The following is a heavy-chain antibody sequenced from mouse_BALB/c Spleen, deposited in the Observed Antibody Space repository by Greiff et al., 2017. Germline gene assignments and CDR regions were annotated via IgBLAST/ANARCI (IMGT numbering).Heavy chain of an antibody. CDR2: IWSDGST. J-gene: IGHJ4*01. CDR3: ARHEAYYGNYYYAMDY. CDR1: GFSLTSYG. D-gene: IGHD2-10*01. V-gene: IGHV2-6-2*01. Sequence: QVQLQQSGPDLVAPSQSLSITCTVSGFSLTSYGVHWVRQPPGKGLEWLVVIWSDGSTTYNSALKSRLSISKDNSKSQVFLKMNSLQTDDTAMYYCARHEAYYGNYYYAMDYWGQGTSVTVSS.